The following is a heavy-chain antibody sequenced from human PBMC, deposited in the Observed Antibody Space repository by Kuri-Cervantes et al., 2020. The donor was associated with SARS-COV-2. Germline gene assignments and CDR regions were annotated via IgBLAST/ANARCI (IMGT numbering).Heavy chain of an antibody. J-gene: IGHJ4*02. CDR2: IYYSGST. CDR3: ARTLDYYGSGTYCFHY. D-gene: IGHD3-10*01. Sequence: ESLKISCIVSGGSVSSGSHYWSWTRQPPGKGLEWIGYIYYSGSTKYNPSLKSRVTMSVDTSKNQFSLKLNSVTPADTAVYYCARTLDYYGSGTYCFHYWGQGTLVTVSS. CDR1: GGSVSSGSHY. V-gene: IGHV4-61*01.